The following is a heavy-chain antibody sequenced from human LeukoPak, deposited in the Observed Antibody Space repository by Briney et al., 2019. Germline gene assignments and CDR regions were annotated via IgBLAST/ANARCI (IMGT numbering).Heavy chain of an antibody. J-gene: IGHJ6*04. CDR1: GGSISSYY. D-gene: IGHD2-2*01. CDR2: IYTSGST. V-gene: IGHV4-4*07. CDR3: ARDARYCSSTSCPLDV. Sequence: SETLFLTCTVSGGSISSYYWSWIRQPAGKGLEWIGRIYTSGSTNYNPSLKSRVTMSVDTSKNQFSLKLSSVTAADTAVYYCARDARYCSSTSCPLDVWGKGTTVTVSS.